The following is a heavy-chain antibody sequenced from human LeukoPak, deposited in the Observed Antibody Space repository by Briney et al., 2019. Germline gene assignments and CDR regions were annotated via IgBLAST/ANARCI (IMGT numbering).Heavy chain of an antibody. CDR3: ARGVGCSGGSCYSSIDY. CDR2: ISAYNGHT. Sequence: ASVKVSCKGSGYTFTSYGISWVRQAPGQGLEWMGWISAYNGHTNYAQKLQGRVTMTTDTSTSTAYMELRSLRSEDTAVYYCARGVGCSGGSCYSSIDYWGQGTLVTVSS. J-gene: IGHJ4*02. V-gene: IGHV1-18*01. CDR1: GYTFTSYG. D-gene: IGHD2-15*01.